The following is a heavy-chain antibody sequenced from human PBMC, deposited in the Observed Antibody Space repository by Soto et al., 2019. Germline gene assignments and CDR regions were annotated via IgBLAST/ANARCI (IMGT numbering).Heavy chain of an antibody. V-gene: IGHV3-15*01. CDR1: GSTFSHAW. Sequence: EVQLVESGGGLVKPGGSLRLSCAASGSTFSHAWMSWVRQVPGKGLEWVARVKSKAAGGTTDYAAPVKSRFTISRDDSKNTLYLQMNSLKTDDTAVYYCTTLGFDPWGQGTLVTVSS. CDR3: TTLGFDP. CDR2: VKSKAAGGTT. J-gene: IGHJ5*02.